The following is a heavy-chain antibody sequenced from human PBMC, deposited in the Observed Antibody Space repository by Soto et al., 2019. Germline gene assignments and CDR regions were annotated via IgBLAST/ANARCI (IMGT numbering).Heavy chain of an antibody. CDR1: GGTFSSYA. D-gene: IGHD3-22*01. CDR2: IIPIFGTA. CDR3: APDSSGYYRGYNWFDP. V-gene: IGHV1-69*01. J-gene: IGHJ5*02. Sequence: SVKVSFKASGGTFSSYAISWVRQAPGQGLEWMGGIIPIFGTANYAQKFQGRVTITADESTSTAYMELSSLRSEDTAVYYCAPDSSGYYRGYNWFDPWGQGTLVTVSS.